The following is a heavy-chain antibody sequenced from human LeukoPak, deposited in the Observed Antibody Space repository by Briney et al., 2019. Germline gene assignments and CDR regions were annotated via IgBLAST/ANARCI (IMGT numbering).Heavy chain of an antibody. CDR1: GFTFSSYS. J-gene: IGHJ4*02. D-gene: IGHD6-19*01. CDR2: ISSSSSYI. CDR3: ARDKQWLVRTSRGFFDY. Sequence: GGSLRLSCAASGFTFSSYSMNWVRQAPGKGLEWVSSISSSSSYIYYADSVKGRFTISRDNAKNSLYLQMNSLRAEDTAVYYCARDKQWLVRTSRGFFDYWGQGTLVTVPS. V-gene: IGHV3-21*01.